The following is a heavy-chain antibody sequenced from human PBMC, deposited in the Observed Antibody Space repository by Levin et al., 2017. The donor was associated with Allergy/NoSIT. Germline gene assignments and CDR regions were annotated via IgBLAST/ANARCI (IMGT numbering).Heavy chain of an antibody. V-gene: IGHV3-49*04. CDR2: IRSKTYGGTT. D-gene: IGHD5-24*01. CDR3: TRRASMAYYYGVDV. J-gene: IGHJ6*02. CDR1: GFAFSDYA. Sequence: GGSLRLSCTASGFAFSDYAMSWVRQAPGKGLEWVGFIRSKTYGGTTEYAASVKGRFTISRDDSKSIDYLQMNSLKTEDTAVYYCTRRASMAYYYGVDVWGQGTTVTVSS.